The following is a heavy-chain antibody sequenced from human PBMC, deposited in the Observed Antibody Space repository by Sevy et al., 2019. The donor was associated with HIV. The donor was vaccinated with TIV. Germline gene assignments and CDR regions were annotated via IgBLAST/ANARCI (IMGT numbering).Heavy chain of an antibody. V-gene: IGHV3-30-3*01. Sequence: GGSLRLSCAVSGFTFSRHAMHWVLQAPGKGLEWVAVMAYDGGNKYYADSVKGRFTISRDNSKNTLFLHMNSLRAEDTAVYYCARIGMGQTYGTPPWYWGQGTLVTVSS. CDR1: GFTFSRHA. CDR3: ARIGMGQTYGTPPWY. D-gene: IGHD3-10*01. CDR2: MAYDGGNK. J-gene: IGHJ4*02.